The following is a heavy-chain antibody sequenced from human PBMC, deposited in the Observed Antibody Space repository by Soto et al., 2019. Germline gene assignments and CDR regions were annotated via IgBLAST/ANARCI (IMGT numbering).Heavy chain of an antibody. CDR2: ISPGADVS. V-gene: IGHV3-23*01. CDR1: GFTFSSFV. Sequence: EVQLLESGGGLVQPGGSLRLSCAASGFTFSSFVMNWVRQAPGKGLEWVSTISPGADVSHYTDSVKGRFTISRDNSRRTLHLQMDSLRVEDAAVYFCVRRAITATTKWGAFDVCGQGTAVTVSS. CDR3: VRRAITATTKWGAFDV. D-gene: IGHD1-20*01. J-gene: IGHJ3*01.